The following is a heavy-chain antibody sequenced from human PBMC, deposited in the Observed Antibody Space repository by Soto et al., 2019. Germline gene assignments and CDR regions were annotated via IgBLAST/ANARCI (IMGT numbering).Heavy chain of an antibody. CDR3: ARHVAYCSSTSCPGWFDP. CDR1: GGSISSSSYY. V-gene: IGHV4-39*01. Sequence: PSETLTLTCTVSGGSISSSSYYWGWVRQPPGKGLEWIGSIYYSGSTYYNPSLKSRVTISVDTSKNQFSLKRSPLTAADTAVYYCARHVAYCSSTSCPGWFDPWGQGTLVTVSS. D-gene: IGHD2-2*01. CDR2: IYYSGST. J-gene: IGHJ5*02.